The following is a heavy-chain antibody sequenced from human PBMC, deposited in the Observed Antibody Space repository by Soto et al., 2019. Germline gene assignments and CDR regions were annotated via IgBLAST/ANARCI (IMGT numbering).Heavy chain of an antibody. Sequence: SETLSLTCAVCGGSSSSCGYSWSWIRQPPGNGLEWMGYIYHSGSTYYNPSLKSRVTISVDRSKNQFSLKLSSVTASDTAVYYCPSENLPDPEGFDPLGKLTLVIVSS. CDR3: PSENLPDPEGFDP. CDR2: IYHSGST. V-gene: IGHV4-30-2*01. J-gene: IGHJ5*02. CDR1: GGSSSSCGYS.